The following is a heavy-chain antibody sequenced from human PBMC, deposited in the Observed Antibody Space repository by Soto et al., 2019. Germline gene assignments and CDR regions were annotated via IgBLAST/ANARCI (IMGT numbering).Heavy chain of an antibody. CDR3: ARAPYSYGYLRFGTLDY. CDR1: GFTFSSYA. V-gene: IGHV3-30-3*01. D-gene: IGHD5-18*01. Sequence: TGGSLRLSCAASGFTFSSYAMHWVRQAPGKGLEWVAVISYDGSNKYYADSVKGRFTISRDNSKNTLYLQMNSLRAEDTAVYYCARAPYSYGYLRFGTLDYWGQGTLVTVSS. J-gene: IGHJ4*02. CDR2: ISYDGSNK.